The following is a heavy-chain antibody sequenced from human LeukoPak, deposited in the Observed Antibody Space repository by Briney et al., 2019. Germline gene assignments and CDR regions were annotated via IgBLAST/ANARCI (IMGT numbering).Heavy chain of an antibody. CDR2: INPNGGGT. CDR3: ARQSCSGGSCYSGWFDP. CDR1: VYTFTGYY. J-gene: IGHJ5*02. D-gene: IGHD2-15*01. Sequence: ASVKVSCKASVYTFTGYYMHWVRQAPGQGLEWMGWINPNGGGTNYAQKFQGRVTMTRDTSISTAYMELSRLRSDDTAVYYCARQSCSGGSCYSGWFDPWGQGALVTVSS. V-gene: IGHV1-2*02.